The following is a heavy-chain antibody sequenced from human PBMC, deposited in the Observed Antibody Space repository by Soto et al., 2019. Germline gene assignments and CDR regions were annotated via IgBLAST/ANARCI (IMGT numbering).Heavy chain of an antibody. J-gene: IGHJ3*02. CDR3: ARDRYTMVRGAPLSAFDI. D-gene: IGHD3-10*01. V-gene: IGHV3-66*01. Sequence: EVQLVESGGGLVQPGGSLRLSCAASGFTVSSNYMSWVRQAPGKGLECVSVIYSGGSTYYADSVKGRFTISRDNSKNTLYLQMNSLRAEDTAVYYCARDRYTMVRGAPLSAFDIWGQATMVTVSS. CDR2: IYSGGST. CDR1: GFTVSSNY.